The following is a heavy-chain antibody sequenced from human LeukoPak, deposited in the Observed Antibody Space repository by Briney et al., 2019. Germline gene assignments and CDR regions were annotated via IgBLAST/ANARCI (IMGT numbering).Heavy chain of an antibody. J-gene: IGHJ5*02. Sequence: SGTLSLTCTVSGGSISSYDWSWIRQPPGKGLEWFGYICYSGSINYNPSLKSRVTISVDASKNQFSLKLSSVTAADTAVYYCAREGNDFWSGYYSLNWFDPWGQGTLVTVSS. D-gene: IGHD3-3*01. V-gene: IGHV4-59*01. CDR1: GGSISSYD. CDR3: AREGNDFWSGYYSLNWFDP. CDR2: ICYSGSI.